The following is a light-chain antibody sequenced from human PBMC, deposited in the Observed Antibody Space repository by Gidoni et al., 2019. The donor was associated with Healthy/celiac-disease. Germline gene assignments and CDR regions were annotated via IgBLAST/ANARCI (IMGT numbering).Light chain of an antibody. CDR3: QQSYSTPLT. CDR2: AAS. J-gene: IGKJ4*01. V-gene: IGKV1-39*01. CDR1: QSISIY. Sequence: DIQMTQSPSSLSASVGDRVTITCRASQSISIYLNWYQQKPGKAPKLLIYAASSLQSGVPSRVSGSGSGTYFTLTISSLQPEDFATYYCQQSYSTPLTFGGGTKVEIK.